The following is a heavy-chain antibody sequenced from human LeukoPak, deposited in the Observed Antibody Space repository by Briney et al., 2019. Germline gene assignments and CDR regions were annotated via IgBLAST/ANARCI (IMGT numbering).Heavy chain of an antibody. CDR3: TRDQDWAFDY. J-gene: IGHJ4*02. CDR2: ISGSSTTI. D-gene: IGHD3/OR15-3a*01. V-gene: IGHV3-48*01. CDR1: GFSFSSHS. Sequence: GGSLRLSCAASGFSFSSHSMNWVRQAPGKGLEWVSYISGSSTTIDYADSAKGRFIISRDNAKKSLYLQMNNLRAEDTAVYYCTRDQDWAFDYWGQGILVTVSS.